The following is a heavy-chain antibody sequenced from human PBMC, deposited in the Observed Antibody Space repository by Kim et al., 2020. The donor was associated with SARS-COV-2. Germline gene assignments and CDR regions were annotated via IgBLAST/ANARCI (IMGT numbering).Heavy chain of an antibody. V-gene: IGHV3-23*01. CDR1: GLTFSNYA. J-gene: IGHJ4*01. Sequence: GGSLRLSCAASGLTFSNYAMSWVRHAPGRGLEWVSAITSGGSTYYTDSVRGRFTISRDNSKNTVYLQMNSLRAEDTAVYYCAKEDPDSRGHTPSFDYWG. CDR2: ITSGGST. CDR3: AKEDPDSRGHTPSFDY. D-gene: IGHD2-15*01.